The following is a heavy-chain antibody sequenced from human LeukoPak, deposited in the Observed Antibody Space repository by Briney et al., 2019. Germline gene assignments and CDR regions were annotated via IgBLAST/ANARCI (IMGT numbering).Heavy chain of an antibody. CDR1: GSTFTSYH. Sequence: ASVQVSCKTSGSTFTSYHMHWVREAPGQGLGWVAIIKSTGDTTVYAQKFQGRVTVTRDTSTSTVYMDLSSLSSEDTAVYYCVREDAHTYYFVFWGPGTLVTVSS. D-gene: IGHD2-2*01. CDR2: IKSTGDTT. CDR3: VREDAHTYYFVF. J-gene: IGHJ4*02. V-gene: IGHV1-46*01.